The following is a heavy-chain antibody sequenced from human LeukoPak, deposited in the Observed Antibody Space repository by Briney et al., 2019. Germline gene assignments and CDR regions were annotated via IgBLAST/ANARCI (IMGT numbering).Heavy chain of an antibody. CDR3: ARGLLRATNWFDP. Sequence: SETLSLTCTVSAGSISSYYWSWIRQPPGKGLEWIGYIYYSGSTNYNPSLKSRVTISVDTSKNQFSLKLSSVTAADTAVYYCARGLLRATNWFDPWGQGTLVTVSS. D-gene: IGHD1-26*01. CDR2: IYYSGST. CDR1: AGSISSYY. V-gene: IGHV4-59*01. J-gene: IGHJ5*02.